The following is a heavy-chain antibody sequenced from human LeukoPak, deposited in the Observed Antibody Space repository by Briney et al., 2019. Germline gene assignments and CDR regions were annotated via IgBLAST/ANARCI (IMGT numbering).Heavy chain of an antibody. J-gene: IGHJ4*02. CDR2: INPSGGST. V-gene: IGHV1-46*01. Sequence: GASVKVSCKASGYTFTSYYMHWVRQAPGQGLEWMGIINPSGGSTSYAQKFQGRVTMTRDTSTSTVYMELSSLRSEDTAVYYCARDPEYCSGGSCYSKSFDYWGQGTLVTVSS. D-gene: IGHD2-15*01. CDR1: GYTFTSYY. CDR3: ARDPEYCSGGSCYSKSFDY.